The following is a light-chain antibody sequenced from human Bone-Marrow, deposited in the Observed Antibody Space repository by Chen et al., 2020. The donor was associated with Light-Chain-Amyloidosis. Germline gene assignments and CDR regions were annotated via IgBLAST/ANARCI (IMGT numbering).Light chain of an antibody. J-gene: IGLJ2*01. V-gene: IGLV3-25*03. CDR3: QSADSSGTYEVI. CDR2: RDT. CDR1: DLPTKY. Sequence: SYELTQPPLVSVSPGQTARITCSGDDLPTKYAYWYQQKSGQAPELVIHRDTERPSGISERFPGASSGTTATLTISGVQAEDEADYHCQSADSSGTYEVIFGGGTKLTVL.